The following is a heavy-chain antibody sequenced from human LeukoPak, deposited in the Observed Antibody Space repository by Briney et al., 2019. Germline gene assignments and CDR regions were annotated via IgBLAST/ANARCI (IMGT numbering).Heavy chain of an antibody. CDR1: GFTFGSCA. J-gene: IGHJ4*02. V-gene: IGHV3-23*01. Sequence: GGSLRLSRAASGFTFGSCAMGWVRQVPGKGLEWVSGISGNGGSTYYADSVKGRFTISRDNSKNTLYLQMNSLRAEDTAVYYCARDIVVVVAAHFDYWGQGTLVTVSS. CDR2: ISGNGGST. CDR3: ARDIVVVVAAHFDY. D-gene: IGHD2-15*01.